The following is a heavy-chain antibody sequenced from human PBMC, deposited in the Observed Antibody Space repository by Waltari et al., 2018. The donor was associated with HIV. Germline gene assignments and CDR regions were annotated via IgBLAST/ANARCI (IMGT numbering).Heavy chain of an antibody. CDR3: ARDDYGMDV. CDR2: ISSSSSTI. V-gene: IGHV3-48*04. CDR1: GFPFGSYT. Sequence: EVQLVESGGGLVQPGGSLRLSCAASGFPFGSYTLNWVRQAPGKGLEWVSYISSSSSTIYYADSVKGRFTISRDNAKNSLYLQMNSLRAEDTAVYYCARDDYGMDVWGQGTTVTVSS. J-gene: IGHJ6*02.